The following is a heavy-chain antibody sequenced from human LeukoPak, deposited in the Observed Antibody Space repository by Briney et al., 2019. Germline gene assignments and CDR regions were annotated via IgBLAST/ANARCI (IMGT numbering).Heavy chain of an antibody. J-gene: IGHJ4*02. CDR3: ARVVTPDSVVATPFDY. CDR2: ISAYNGNT. D-gene: IGHD1-26*01. V-gene: IGHV1-18*01. CDR1: GYAFTSHG. Sequence: GAAVQVSCQATGYAFTSHGISWVRQAPGQGLEWMGWISAYNGNTNYAQKLQGRVTMTTDTSTSTAYMELRSLRSDDTAVYYCARVVTPDSVVATPFDYWGQGTLVTVSS.